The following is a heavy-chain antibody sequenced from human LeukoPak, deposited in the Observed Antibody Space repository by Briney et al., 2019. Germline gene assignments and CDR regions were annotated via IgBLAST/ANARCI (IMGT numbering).Heavy chain of an antibody. D-gene: IGHD3-9*01. CDR1: XYSFTSYW. V-gene: IGHV5-51*01. CDR2: IYXGDSDT. CDR3: ATSRAHLRYFDWLYQPLDY. Sequence: GESLXXSXXGXXYSFTSYWXGWVRRMPGKGVEWMGIIYXGDSDTRYSPSFQGEVTISADKSINTAYLQWSSLKASDTAMYYCATSRAHLRYFDWLYQPLDYWGQGTLVTVSS. J-gene: IGHJ4*02.